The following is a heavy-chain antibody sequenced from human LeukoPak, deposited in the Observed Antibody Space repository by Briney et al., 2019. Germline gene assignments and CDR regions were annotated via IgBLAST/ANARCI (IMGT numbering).Heavy chain of an antibody. CDR3: ARSALVAHWFDP. Sequence: SETLSLTCTVSGGSISSYYWSWIRQPAGKGLEWTGRIYSSGSINYNPSLKSRVTMSVDTSKNQFSLNLRFMTAADTAVYYCARSALVAHWFDPWGQGNLVTVSS. J-gene: IGHJ5*02. V-gene: IGHV4-4*07. CDR1: GGSISSYY. CDR2: IYSSGSI. D-gene: IGHD2-21*01.